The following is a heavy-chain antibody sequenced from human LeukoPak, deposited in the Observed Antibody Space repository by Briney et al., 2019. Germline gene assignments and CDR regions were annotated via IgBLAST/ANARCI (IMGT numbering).Heavy chain of an antibody. CDR3: ARAPLRYFDWLSYYFDY. D-gene: IGHD3-9*01. CDR1: GFTFSSYS. J-gene: IGHJ4*02. Sequence: GGSLRLSCAASGFTFSSYSMNWVRQAPGKGLEWVSSISSSSSYIYYADSVKGRFTISRDNAKNSLYPQMNSLRAEDTAVYYCARAPLRYFDWLSYYFDYWGQGTLVTVSS. CDR2: ISSSSSYI. V-gene: IGHV3-21*01.